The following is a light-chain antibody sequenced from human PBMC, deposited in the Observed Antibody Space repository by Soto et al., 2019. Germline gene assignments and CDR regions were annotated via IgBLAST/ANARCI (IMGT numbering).Light chain of an antibody. Sequence: EIVMTQSPATLSVSPGERATLSCRASQSVSYNLAWYQQKPGQAPSLLIYSASTRATDIPARFSGSGSVTEFTLTISCLQSEDFAVDYCQQDDNWSPVSTFGQGTML. CDR3: QQDDNWSPVST. CDR1: QSVSYN. J-gene: IGKJ2*01. V-gene: IGKV3-15*01. CDR2: SAS.